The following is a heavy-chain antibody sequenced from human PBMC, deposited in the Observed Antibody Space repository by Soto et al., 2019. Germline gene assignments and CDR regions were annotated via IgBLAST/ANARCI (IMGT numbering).Heavy chain of an antibody. CDR2: INLSGGST. CDR3: ARDALLGHGGERRDAFDI. CDR1: GYTFTSYY. J-gene: IGHJ3*02. Sequence: ASLKVSCKASGYTFTSYYMHWVRQAPGQGLEGMGVINLSGGSTSYAQKFQRRVTMHRDSTTSPVYMELSRMSSEDNGVYYCARDALLGHGGERRDAFDIWGQGTIVIGSS. D-gene: IGHD2-21*01. V-gene: IGHV1-46*01.